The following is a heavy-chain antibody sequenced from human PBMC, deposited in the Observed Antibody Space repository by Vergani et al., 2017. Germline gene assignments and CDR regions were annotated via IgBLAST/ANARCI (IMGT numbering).Heavy chain of an antibody. D-gene: IGHD3-16*02. CDR3: AAPSYYDYVWGSYRHDGMDV. V-gene: IGHV4-61*01. CDR1: GGSVSSGSYY. J-gene: IGHJ6*02. Sequence: QVQLQESGPGLVKPSETLSLTCTVSGGSVSSGSYYWSWIRQPPGKGLEWIGYIYYSGSTNYNPSLKSRVTISVDTSKNQFSLKLSSVTAADTAVYYCAAPSYYDYVWGSYRHDGMDVWGQGTTVTVSS. CDR2: IYYSGST.